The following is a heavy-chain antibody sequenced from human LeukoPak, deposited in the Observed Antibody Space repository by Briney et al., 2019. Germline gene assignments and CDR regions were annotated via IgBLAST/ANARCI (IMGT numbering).Heavy chain of an antibody. V-gene: IGHV3-48*03. CDR3: GRAFPPLRTSSAGDL. Sequence: PGGSLRLSCAASGFMFRSFEMYWVRQAPGKGLEWVAYISSGATTMYYADSVKGRFTISRDDAKNSLFLQMNSLRAEDTAVYYCGRAFPPLRTSSAGDLWGQGTLVTVSS. CDR2: ISSGATTM. J-gene: IGHJ1*01. D-gene: IGHD3-16*01. CDR1: GFMFRSFE.